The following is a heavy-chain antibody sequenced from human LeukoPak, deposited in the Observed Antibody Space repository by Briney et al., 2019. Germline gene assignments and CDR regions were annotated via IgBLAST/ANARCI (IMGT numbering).Heavy chain of an antibody. J-gene: IGHJ6*02. V-gene: IGHV1-46*01. Sequence: ASVKVSCKASGYTFTSYYMHWVRRAPGQGLEWMGIINPSGGSTSYAQKFQGRVTMTRDTSTSTVYMELSSLRSEDTAVYYCATYSSSWYGMDVWGQGTTVTVSS. CDR1: GYTFTSYY. D-gene: IGHD6-13*01. CDR3: ATYSSSWYGMDV. CDR2: INPSGGST.